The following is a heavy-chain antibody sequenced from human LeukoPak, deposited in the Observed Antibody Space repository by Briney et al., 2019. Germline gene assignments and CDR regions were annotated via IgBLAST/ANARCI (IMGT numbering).Heavy chain of an antibody. V-gene: IGHV4-31*03. CDR2: IYYSGST. J-gene: IGHJ6*02. CDR1: GGSISSGDYY. Sequence: SETLSLTCTVSGGSISSGDYYWSWIRQPPGKGLEWIGYIYYSGSTYYNPSLKSRVTISVDTSKNQFSLKLSSVTAADTAVYYCARDSLYSEGAASLGMDVWGQGTTVTVSS. D-gene: IGHD2-21*01. CDR3: ARDSLYSEGAASLGMDV.